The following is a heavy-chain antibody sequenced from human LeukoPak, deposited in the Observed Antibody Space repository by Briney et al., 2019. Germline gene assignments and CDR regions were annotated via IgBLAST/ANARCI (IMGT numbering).Heavy chain of an antibody. V-gene: IGHV3-11*04. J-gene: IGHJ5*02. CDR3: ARIPLWSGPNNWFDP. CDR1: GFTFSDYY. D-gene: IGHD3-3*01. Sequence: GGSLRLSCAASGFTFSDYYMSWIRQAPGKGLEWVSYISSSSSTIYYADSVKGRFTISRDNAKNSLYLQMNSLRAEDTAVYYCARIPLWSGPNNWFDPWGQGTLVTVSS. CDR2: ISSSSSTI.